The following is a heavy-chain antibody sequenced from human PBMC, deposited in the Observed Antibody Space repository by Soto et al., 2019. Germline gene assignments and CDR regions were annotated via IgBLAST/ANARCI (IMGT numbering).Heavy chain of an antibody. Sequence: QVQLVQSGAEVKKPGASVKVSCKASGYTFTNYGISWVRQAPGQGLEWMGWISAYNGNINYAQKLQGRVTMTTDTSTSTAYMELRSLRSDDTAMYYCAXSXXXXXXXXXXXLDYYYYGMDVWGQGTTVTVSS. CDR1: GYTFTNYG. CDR2: ISAYNGNI. V-gene: IGHV1-18*01. CDR3: AXSXXXXXXXXXXXLDYYYYGMDV. J-gene: IGHJ6*02.